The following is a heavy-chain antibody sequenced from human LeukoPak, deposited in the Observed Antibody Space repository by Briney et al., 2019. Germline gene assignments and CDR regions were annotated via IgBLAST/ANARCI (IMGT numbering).Heavy chain of an antibody. J-gene: IGHJ5*02. CDR2: MNPNSGNT. V-gene: IGHV1-8*01. CDR3: ARTLGIAVAGIVNWFDP. D-gene: IGHD6-19*01. CDR1: GYTFTSYD. Sequence: ASVKVSCKASGYTFTSYDINWVRQATGQGLGWMGWMNPNSGNTGYAQKFQGRVTMTRNTSISTAYMELRSLRSDDTAVYYCARTLGIAVAGIVNWFDPWGQGTLVTVSS.